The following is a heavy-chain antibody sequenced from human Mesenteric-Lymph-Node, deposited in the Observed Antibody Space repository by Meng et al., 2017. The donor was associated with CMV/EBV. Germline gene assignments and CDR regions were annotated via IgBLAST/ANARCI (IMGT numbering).Heavy chain of an antibody. Sequence: SETLSLTCTVSGGSIISPDYYWGWIRQPPGEGLEWIGSIYQSGSTYYNPSLNSRVTMSIDTSKNHFSLRLRSVTAADTAVYFCARDRGFCSGDKCYSSYFDYWGQGTQVTVSS. CDR3: ARDRGFCSGDKCYSSYFDY. D-gene: IGHD2-15*01. CDR1: GGSIISPDYY. J-gene: IGHJ4*02. CDR2: IYQSGST. V-gene: IGHV4-39*02.